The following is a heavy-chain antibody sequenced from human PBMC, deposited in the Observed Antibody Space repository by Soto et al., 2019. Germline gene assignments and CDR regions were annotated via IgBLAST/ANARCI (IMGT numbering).Heavy chain of an antibody. J-gene: IGHJ5*02. CDR3: ARSRIAAANWFDH. Sequence: GASVKVSCKASGYTFTHHYIHWVRQAPGQRLEWMGWINAGNGNTKYSQKFQGRVTITRDTSASTAYMELSSLRSEDTAVYYCARSRIAAANWFDHWGQGTLVTVSS. CDR1: GYTFTHHY. V-gene: IGHV1-3*01. D-gene: IGHD6-13*01. CDR2: INAGNGNT.